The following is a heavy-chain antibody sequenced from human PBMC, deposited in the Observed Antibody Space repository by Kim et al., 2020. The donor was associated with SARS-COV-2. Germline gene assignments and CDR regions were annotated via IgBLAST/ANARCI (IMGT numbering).Heavy chain of an antibody. CDR1: GGSFSGYY. Sequence: SETLSLTCAVYGGSFSGYYWSWIRQPPGKGLEWIGEINHSGSTNYNPSLKSRVTISVDTSKNQFSLKLSSVTAADTAVYYCARGRGGEWLFSNPYYFDYWGQGTLVTVSS. D-gene: IGHD3-3*01. CDR2: INHSGST. J-gene: IGHJ4*02. V-gene: IGHV4-34*01. CDR3: ARGRGGEWLFSNPYYFDY.